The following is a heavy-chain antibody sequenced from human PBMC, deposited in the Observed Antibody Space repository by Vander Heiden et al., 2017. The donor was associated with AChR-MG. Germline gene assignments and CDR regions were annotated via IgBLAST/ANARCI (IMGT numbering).Heavy chain of an antibody. J-gene: IGHJ6*02. V-gene: IGHV1-69*01. CDR3: ARLRVVVPAAKEAAGYYYYGMDV. CDR2: IIPIFGTA. Sequence: QVQLVQSGAEVKKPGSSVKVSCKASGGTFSSYAISWVRQAPGHGLEWMGGIIPIFGTANYAQKFQGRVTITADESTSTAYMELSSLRSEDTAVYYCARLRVVVPAAKEAAGYYYYGMDVWGQGTTVTVSS. CDR1: GGTFSSYA. D-gene: IGHD2-2*01.